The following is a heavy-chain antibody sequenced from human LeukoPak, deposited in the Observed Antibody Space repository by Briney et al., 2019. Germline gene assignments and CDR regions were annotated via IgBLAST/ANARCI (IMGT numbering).Heavy chain of an antibody. CDR2: IYYSGST. CDR3: ARGPSGGYDFWSGYYADY. Sequence: SETLSLTCAVYGGSFSGYYWSWIRQPPGKGLEWIGYIYYSGSTYYNPSLKSRVTISVDTSKNQFSLKLSSVTAADTAVYYCARGPSGGYDFWSGYYADYWGQGTLVTVSS. CDR1: GGSFSGYY. J-gene: IGHJ4*02. V-gene: IGHV4-34*09. D-gene: IGHD3-3*01.